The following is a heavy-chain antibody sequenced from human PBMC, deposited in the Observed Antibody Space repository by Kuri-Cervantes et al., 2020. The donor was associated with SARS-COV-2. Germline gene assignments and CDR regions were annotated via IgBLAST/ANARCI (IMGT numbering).Heavy chain of an antibody. D-gene: IGHD3-10*01. CDR1: GYSISSGYY. J-gene: IGHJ6*03. Sequence: SQTLSLTCAVSGYSISSGYYWGGIRQPPGKGLEWIGSIYHSGSTYYNPPRNSRVTISVDTSKNQFSLKLSSVTAADTAVYYCSRITMVRGVIYMDVWGKGTTVTVSS. CDR2: IYHSGST. V-gene: IGHV4-38-2*01. CDR3: SRITMVRGVIYMDV.